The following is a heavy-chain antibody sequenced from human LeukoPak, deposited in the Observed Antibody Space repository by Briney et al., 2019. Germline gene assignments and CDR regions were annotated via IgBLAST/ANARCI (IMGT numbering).Heavy chain of an antibody. V-gene: IGHV2-5*02. CDR1: GFSLSTSGVG. J-gene: IGHJ5*02. D-gene: IGHD3-22*01. CDR2: IYWDDDK. CDR3: AHLYYYDSSGYYRGRWFDP. Sequence: SGPTLVNPTQTLTLTCTFSGFSLSTSGVGVGWIRQPPGKALEWLALIYWDDDKRYSPYLKSRLTITKDTSKNQVVLTMTNMDPVDTATYYCAHLYYYDSSGYYRGRWFDPWGQGTLVTVSS.